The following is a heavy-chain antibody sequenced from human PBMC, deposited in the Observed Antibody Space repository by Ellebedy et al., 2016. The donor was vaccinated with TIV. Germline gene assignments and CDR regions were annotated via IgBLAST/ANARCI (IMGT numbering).Heavy chain of an antibody. CDR1: GFTFSSYS. V-gene: IGHV3-21*01. CDR2: ISSSSSYI. CDR3: ARDRGSGSTFNY. Sequence: GGSLRLXXAASGFTFSSYSMNWVRQAPGKGLEWVSSISSSSSYIYYADSVKGRFTISRDNAKNSLYPQMNGLRAEDTAVYYCARDRGSGSTFNYWGQGTLVTVSS. D-gene: IGHD3-10*01. J-gene: IGHJ4*02.